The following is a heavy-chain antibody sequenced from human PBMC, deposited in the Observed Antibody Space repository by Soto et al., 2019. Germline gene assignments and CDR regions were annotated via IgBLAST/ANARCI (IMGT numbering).Heavy chain of an antibody. CDR3: ARASGSSYWFDP. D-gene: IGHD1-26*01. CDR2: IVVGSGNT. J-gene: IGHJ5*02. CDR1: GFTFTSSA. Sequence: GASGKVSCKASGFTFTSSAVQWVRQARGQRLEWIGWIVVGSGNTNYAQKFQERVTITRDMSTSTAYMELRSLRSDDTAVYYCARASGSSYWFDPWGQGTLVTVSS. V-gene: IGHV1-58*01.